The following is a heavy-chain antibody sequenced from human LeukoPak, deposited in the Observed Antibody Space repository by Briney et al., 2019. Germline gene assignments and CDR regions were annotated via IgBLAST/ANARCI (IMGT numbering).Heavy chain of an antibody. D-gene: IGHD5-18*01. V-gene: IGHV3-48*03. J-gene: IGHJ6*03. CDR1: GFTFSSYE. CDR3: ARTEGQLWLRFYYYMDV. CDR2: ISSSGSTI. Sequence: PGGSLRLSCAASGFTFSSYEMNWVRQAPGKGLEWVSYISSSGSTIYYADSVKGRFTISRDNAKNSLYLQMNSLRAEDTAVYYCARTEGQLWLRFYYYMDVWGKGTTVTISS.